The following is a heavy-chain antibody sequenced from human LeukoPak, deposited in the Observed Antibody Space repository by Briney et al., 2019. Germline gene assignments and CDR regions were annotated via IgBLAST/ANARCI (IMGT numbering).Heavy chain of an antibody. CDR2: ISYDGSNK. CDR1: GFTFSSYS. CDR3: AKDPTRYNYDSSGYYLDY. J-gene: IGHJ4*02. D-gene: IGHD3-22*01. Sequence: PGGSLRLSCAAPGFTFSSYSMHWVRQAPGKGLEWVAVISYDGSNKYYADSVKGRFTISRDNSKNTLYLQMNSLRAEDTAVYYCAKDPTRYNYDSSGYYLDYWGQGTLVTVSS. V-gene: IGHV3-30*18.